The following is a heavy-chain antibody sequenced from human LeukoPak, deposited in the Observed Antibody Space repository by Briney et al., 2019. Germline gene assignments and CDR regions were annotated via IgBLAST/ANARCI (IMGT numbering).Heavy chain of an antibody. CDR3: ARARTDYFDSSGSPFHY. J-gene: IGHJ4*01. Sequence: SVKVSCKASGGTFSNYALSWVRQAPGQGLDWMGATIPIFNAANYAQKFKGRVTITADESTSTAYMELRSLTSEDTALYYCARARTDYFDSSGSPFHYWGQGTLVTASS. V-gene: IGHV1-69*13. CDR1: GGTFSNYA. CDR2: TIPIFNAA. D-gene: IGHD3-22*01.